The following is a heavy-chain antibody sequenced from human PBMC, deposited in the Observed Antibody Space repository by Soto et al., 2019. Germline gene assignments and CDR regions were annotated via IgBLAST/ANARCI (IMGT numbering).Heavy chain of an antibody. CDR2: IKQDGSEK. J-gene: IGHJ5*02. V-gene: IGHV3-7*01. CDR1: GFTFSSYW. Sequence: QPGGSLRLSCAASGFTFSSYWMSWVRQAPGKGLEWVANIKQDGSEKYYVDSVKGRFTISRDNAKNSLYLQMNSLRAEDTAVYYCARESCGSCYFGHGYNWFDPWGQGTLVTVSS. CDR3: ARESCGSCYFGHGYNWFDP. D-gene: IGHD2-15*01.